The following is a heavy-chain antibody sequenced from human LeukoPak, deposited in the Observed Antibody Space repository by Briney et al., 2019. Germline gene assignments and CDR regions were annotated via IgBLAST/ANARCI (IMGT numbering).Heavy chain of an antibody. J-gene: IGHJ4*02. Sequence: GGSLRLSCAASGFTFSSYSMNWVRQAPGKGLEWVAFIRYGNNNKYYADSVKGRFTISRDNPKNTVYLQMSSVRPEDTAMYHCAKDTGYSSLWGQGTLVIVSA. CDR1: GFTFSSYS. V-gene: IGHV3-30*02. CDR2: IRYGNNNK. CDR3: AKDTGYSSL. D-gene: IGHD6-19*01.